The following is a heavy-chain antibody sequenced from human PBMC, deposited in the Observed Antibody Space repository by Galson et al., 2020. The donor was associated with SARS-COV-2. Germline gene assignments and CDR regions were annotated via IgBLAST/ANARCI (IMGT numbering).Heavy chain of an antibody. CDR2: IKQDGSEK. CDR1: GFTFSSYW. V-gene: IGHV3-7*03. CDR3: ARDVGLSLYSSGWYYYYYYMDV. D-gene: IGHD6-19*01. J-gene: IGHJ6*03. Sequence: LKISCAASGFTFSSYWMSWVRQAPGKGLEWVANIKQDGSEKYYVDSVKGRFTISRDNAKNSLYLQMNSLRAEDTAVYYCARDVGLSLYSSGWYYYYYYMDVWGKGTTVTVSS.